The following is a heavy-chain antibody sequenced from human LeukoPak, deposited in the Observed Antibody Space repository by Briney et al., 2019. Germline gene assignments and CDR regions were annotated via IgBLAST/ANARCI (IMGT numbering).Heavy chain of an antibody. CDR1: GFTFSSYG. CDR3: AKGVTGYCSSTSCYPDAFDI. Sequence: AGGSLRLSCAASGFTFSSYGMSWVRQAPGKGLEWVSAISGSGGSTYYADSVKGRFTISRDNSKNTLYLQMNSLRAEDTAVYYCAKGVTGYCSSTSCYPDAFDIWGQGTMVTVSS. J-gene: IGHJ3*02. V-gene: IGHV3-23*01. D-gene: IGHD2-2*01. CDR2: ISGSGGST.